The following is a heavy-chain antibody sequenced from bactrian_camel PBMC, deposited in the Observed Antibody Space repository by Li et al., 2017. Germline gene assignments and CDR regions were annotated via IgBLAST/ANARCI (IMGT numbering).Heavy chain of an antibody. CDR3: AAGLRKCSYPGGTWVSTAGS. D-gene: IGHD7*01. J-gene: IGHJ6*01. CDR1: GYTYSRYC. Sequence: HVQLVESGGGSVQAGGSLRISCAASGYTYSRYCMGWFREAPGKDREGVAIRGTAGATTRYADSVLGRFTLSKDSAKNTVSLQMNNLELEDTDMYYCAAGLRKCSYPGGTWVSTAGSWGSGTQVTVS. CDR2: RGTAGATT. V-gene: IGHV3S1*01.